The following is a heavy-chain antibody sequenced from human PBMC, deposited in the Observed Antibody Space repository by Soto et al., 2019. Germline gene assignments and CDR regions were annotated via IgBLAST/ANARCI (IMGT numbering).Heavy chain of an antibody. CDR2: INAGNGNT. CDR3: ARNQCIPRCPDN. Sequence: ASVKVSCKASGYTFTSYAMHWVRQAPGQRLEWMGWINAGNGNTKYSQKFQGRVTITRDTSASTGYMELSSLRSEDTAVYYCARNQCIPRCPDNGGRGTLVTASS. V-gene: IGHV1-3*01. D-gene: IGHD2-15*01. J-gene: IGHJ4*02. CDR1: GYTFTSYA.